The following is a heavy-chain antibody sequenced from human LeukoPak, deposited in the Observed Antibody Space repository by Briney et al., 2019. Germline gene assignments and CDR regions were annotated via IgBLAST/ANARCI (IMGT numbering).Heavy chain of an antibody. CDR3: ARGACSSTSCFGGWFDP. CDR1: GGSFSGYY. J-gene: IGHJ5*02. D-gene: IGHD2-2*01. V-gene: IGHV4-34*01. Sequence: SETLSLTCAVYGGSFSGYYWSWIRQPPGKGLEWIGEINHSGSTNYNPSFKSRVTISVDTSKNQFSLKLSSVTAADTAVYYCARGACSSTSCFGGWFDPWGQGTLVTVSS. CDR2: INHSGST.